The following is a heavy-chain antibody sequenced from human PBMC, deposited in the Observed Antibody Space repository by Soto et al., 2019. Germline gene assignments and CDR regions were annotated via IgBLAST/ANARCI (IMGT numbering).Heavy chain of an antibody. J-gene: IGHJ4*02. CDR1: GGSISSGGYY. V-gene: IGHV4-31*03. CDR3: ARAPGDYFDY. Sequence: SETLSLTCTVSGGSISSGGYYWSWIRQHPGKGLEWIGYIFYSGSTYYNPSLKSRVTISVDTSKNQFSLKLSSVTAADTAVYYWARAPGDYFDYWGQETLVTVSS. CDR2: IFYSGST.